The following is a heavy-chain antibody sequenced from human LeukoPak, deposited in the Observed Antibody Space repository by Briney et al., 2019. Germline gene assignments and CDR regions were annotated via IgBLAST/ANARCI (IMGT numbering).Heavy chain of an antibody. Sequence: RGSLRLSCAASGFTFSSYSMNWVRQAPGKGLEWVSSISSSSSYIYYADSVKGRFTISRDNAKNSLYLQMNSLRAEDTAVYYCARVTMVRGIDYWGQGTLVIVSS. CDR2: ISSSSSYI. CDR1: GFTFSSYS. J-gene: IGHJ4*02. D-gene: IGHD3-10*01. CDR3: ARVTMVRGIDY. V-gene: IGHV3-21*01.